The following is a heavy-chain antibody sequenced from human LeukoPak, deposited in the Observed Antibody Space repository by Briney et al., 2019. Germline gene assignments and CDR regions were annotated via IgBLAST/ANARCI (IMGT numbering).Heavy chain of an antibody. CDR3: ARKSVDSSARAFDY. CDR2: IYYSGST. D-gene: IGHD3-22*01. CDR1: GGSISCGDYY. J-gene: IGHJ4*02. V-gene: IGHV4-30-4*01. Sequence: SQTLSLTCTVSGGSISCGDYYWSWIRQPPGKGLEWIGYIYYSGSTYYNPSLKSRVTIPVDTSKNQFSLKLSSVTAADTAVYYCARKSVDSSARAFDYWGQGTLVTVSS.